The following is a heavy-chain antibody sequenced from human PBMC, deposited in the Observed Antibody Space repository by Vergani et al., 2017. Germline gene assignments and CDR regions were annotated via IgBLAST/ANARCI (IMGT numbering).Heavy chain of an antibody. Sequence: QVQLVQSGAEVKKPGASVKVSCKASGYTFTGYYMHWVRQAPGQGLEWMGWINPNSGGTNYAQKFQGRVTMTRDTSISTAYMELSRLRSDDTAVYYCARCPPSWVGATSDYYYYYMDVWGKGTTVTVSS. CDR3: ARCPPSWVGATSDYYYYYMDV. D-gene: IGHD1-26*01. V-gene: IGHV1-2*02. J-gene: IGHJ6*03. CDR2: INPNSGGT. CDR1: GYTFTGYY.